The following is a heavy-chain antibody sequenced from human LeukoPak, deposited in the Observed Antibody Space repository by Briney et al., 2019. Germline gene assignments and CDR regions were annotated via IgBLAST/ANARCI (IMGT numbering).Heavy chain of an antibody. CDR2: MYTSGST. V-gene: IGHV4-61*02. CDR3: ARGDYYDSNTAWFDP. J-gene: IGHJ5*02. CDR1: GGSISTGSYY. D-gene: IGHD3-22*01. Sequence: SETLSLTCTVSGGSISTGSYYWTWIRQPAGKGLEWIGRMYTSGSTNYNPSLKSRVTISVDTSKNQFSLKLSSVTAADTAVYYCARGDYYDSNTAWFDPWGQGTLVTVSS.